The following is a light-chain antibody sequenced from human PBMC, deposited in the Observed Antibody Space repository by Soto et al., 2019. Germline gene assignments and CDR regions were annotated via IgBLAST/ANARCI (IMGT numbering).Light chain of an antibody. CDR2: TTS. Sequence: DIQMTQSPSSLSASVGDRVTITCRTSQRIGGDLNWFQQRPGEAPKLLIYTTSGLQSGVPSRLSAGGSGTVFTLTISSLQPEDIATYYCQQTYRDPSFGQGTKVEIK. CDR1: QRIGGD. J-gene: IGKJ1*01. V-gene: IGKV1-39*01. CDR3: QQTYRDPS.